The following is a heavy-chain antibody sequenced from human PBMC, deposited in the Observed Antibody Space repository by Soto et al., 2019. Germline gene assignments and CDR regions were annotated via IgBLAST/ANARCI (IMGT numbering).Heavy chain of an antibody. V-gene: IGHV3-64D*06. CDR1: GFTFSSYA. Sequence: GGSLRLSCSASGFTFSSYAMHWVRQAPGKGLEYVSAISSNGGSTYYADSVKDRFTISRDNSKNTLYLQMSSLRAEDTAVYYCVKAVLGGYDLFDYWGQGTLVTVSS. D-gene: IGHD5-12*01. J-gene: IGHJ4*02. CDR3: VKAVLGGYDLFDY. CDR2: ISSNGGST.